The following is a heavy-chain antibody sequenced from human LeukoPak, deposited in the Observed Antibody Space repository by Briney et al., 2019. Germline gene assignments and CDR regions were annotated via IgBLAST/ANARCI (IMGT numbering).Heavy chain of an antibody. CDR3: ARGGGSMVRGVIITNYAFDI. V-gene: IGHV3-66*01. J-gene: IGHJ3*02. D-gene: IGHD3-10*01. CDR2: IYSGGST. Sequence: GGSLRLSCAASGFTVSSNYMSWVRQAPGKGLEWVSVIYSGGSTYYADSVKGRFTISRDNSKNTLYLQMNSLRAEDTAVYYCARGGGSMVRGVIITNYAFDIWGQGTMVTVSS. CDR1: GFTVSSNY.